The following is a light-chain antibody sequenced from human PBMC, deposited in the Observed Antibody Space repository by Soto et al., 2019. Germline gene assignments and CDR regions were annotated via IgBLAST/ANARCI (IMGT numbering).Light chain of an antibody. CDR3: QQYNDWPLT. CDR1: QSVSSN. Sequence: EIVMTQSPVTLSVSPGERVTLSCRASQSVSSNLAWYQQKPGQAPSLLTYGAFTRATGIPARFSGTGSGTEFTLTIRSLQSEDFELYYCQQYNDWPLTFGQGTKVDI. CDR2: GAF. J-gene: IGKJ1*01. V-gene: IGKV3-15*01.